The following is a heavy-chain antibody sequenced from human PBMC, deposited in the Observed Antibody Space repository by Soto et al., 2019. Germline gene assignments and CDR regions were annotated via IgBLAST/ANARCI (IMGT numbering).Heavy chain of an antibody. CDR3: GGYCSGGSFSRGWPDAFDI. D-gene: IGHD2-15*01. CDR1: GFTFSSYA. J-gene: IGHJ3*02. CDR2: ISGSGGST. V-gene: IGHV3-23*01. Sequence: EVQLLESGGGLVQPGGSLRLSCAASGFTFSSYAMSWVRQAPGKGLEWVSAISGSGGSTYYADSVKGRFTISRDNSKNTLYLQMNSLRAEDTAVYYCGGYCSGGSFSRGWPDAFDIWGQGTMVTVSS.